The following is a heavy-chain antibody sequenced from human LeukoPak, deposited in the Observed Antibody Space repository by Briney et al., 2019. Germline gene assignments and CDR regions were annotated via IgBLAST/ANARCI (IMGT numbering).Heavy chain of an antibody. CDR3: ARAHHERDFWSGSDYMDV. Sequence: ASVKVSCKASGYTFTSYDINWVRQATGQGLEWMGWMNPNSGNTGYAQKFQGRVTITRNTSISAAYMELSSLRSEDTAVYYCARAHHERDFWSGSDYMDVWGKGTTVTVSS. D-gene: IGHD3-3*01. V-gene: IGHV1-8*03. CDR2: MNPNSGNT. J-gene: IGHJ6*03. CDR1: GYTFTSYD.